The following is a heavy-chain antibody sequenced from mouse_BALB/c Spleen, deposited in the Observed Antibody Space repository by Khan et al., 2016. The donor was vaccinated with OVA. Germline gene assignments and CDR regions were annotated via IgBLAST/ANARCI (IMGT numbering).Heavy chain of an antibody. CDR3: VRDGAGHGNDGWFAY. CDR2: INPSNGYT. V-gene: IGHV1-4*01. J-gene: IGHJ3*01. Sequence: QVQLQQSGAELARPGASVKMSCKASGYTFTSYTINWIKLRPGQGLEWIGFINPSNGYTNYNQKFKDKATLTADKSSTTVYMQLSSLTSDDSAVYYCVRDGAGHGNDGWFAYWGQGTLVTVSA. CDR1: GYTFTSYT. D-gene: IGHD2-12*01.